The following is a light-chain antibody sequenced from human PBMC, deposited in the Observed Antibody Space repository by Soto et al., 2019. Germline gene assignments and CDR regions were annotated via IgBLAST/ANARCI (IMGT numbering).Light chain of an antibody. CDR3: QQYNTYPYT. CDR2: DAS. Sequence: DIQMTQSPSTVSASVGDRVTITCRASQSLSTWLAWYQQKPGKAPNLLIYDASTLESGGPPGFSGSGSGTEFTLTISSLQPDDSATYFCQQYNTYPYTFGQGTKVDIK. V-gene: IGKV1-5*01. J-gene: IGKJ2*01. CDR1: QSLSTW.